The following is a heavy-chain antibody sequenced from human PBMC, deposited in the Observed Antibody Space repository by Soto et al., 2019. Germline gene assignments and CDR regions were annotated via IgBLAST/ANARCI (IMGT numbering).Heavy chain of an antibody. CDR3: AREDGYSNLGYYFDY. D-gene: IGHD4-4*01. CDR1: GFTFSSYW. J-gene: IGHJ4*02. Sequence: ESGGGLVQPGGSLRLSCAASGFTFSSYWMSWVRQAPGKGLEWVANIKQDGSEKYYVDSVKGRFTISRDNAKNSLYLQMNSLRAEDTAVYYCAREDGYSNLGYYFDYWGQGTLVTVSS. V-gene: IGHV3-7*01. CDR2: IKQDGSEK.